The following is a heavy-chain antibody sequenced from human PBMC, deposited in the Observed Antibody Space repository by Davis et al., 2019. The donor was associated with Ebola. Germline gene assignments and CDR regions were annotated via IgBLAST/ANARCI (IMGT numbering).Heavy chain of an antibody. D-gene: IGHD5-12*01. CDR1: GYTFTSYG. CDR3: ARGRGVATIRVWFDP. CDR2: INPSGGST. J-gene: IGHJ5*02. Sequence: ASVKVSCKASGYTFTSYGISWVRQAPGQGLEWMGIINPSGGSTSYAQKFQGRVTMTRDTSTSTVYMELSSLRSEDTAVYYCARGRGVATIRVWFDPWGQGTLVTVSS. V-gene: IGHV1-46*01.